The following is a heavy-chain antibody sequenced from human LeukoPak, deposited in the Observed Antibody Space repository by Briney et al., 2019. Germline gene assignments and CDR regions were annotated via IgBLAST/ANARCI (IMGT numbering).Heavy chain of an antibody. D-gene: IGHD1-7*01. V-gene: IGHV4-38-2*01. CDR1: GYSISSAYY. J-gene: IGHJ4*02. CDR2: FYHSGST. Sequence: PSETLSLTCAVSGYSISSAYYWGWIRQSPGKGLEWIISFYHSGSTYYNPSLKSRVTMSLDTSKNQFSLKLSSVTAADTAVYYCARHRGLWNYPFDYWGQGTRVTVSS. CDR3: ARHRGLWNYPFDY.